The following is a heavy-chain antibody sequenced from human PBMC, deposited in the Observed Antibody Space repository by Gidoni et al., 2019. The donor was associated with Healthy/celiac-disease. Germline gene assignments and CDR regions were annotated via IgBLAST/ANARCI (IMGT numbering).Heavy chain of an antibody. J-gene: IGHJ4*02. V-gene: IGHV3-23*01. Sequence: EVQLLESGGGLVQPGGALRLSCVASGFNFRPYGMRWVRQAPGKGLEWVSGITGDSNTYYADSVKGRFTISRDNSKNTLYLQMNSLRAEDTAIYYCARGTLTCYYWGQGTLVTVSS. CDR1: GFNFRPYG. CDR3: ARGTLTCYY. CDR2: ITGDSNT.